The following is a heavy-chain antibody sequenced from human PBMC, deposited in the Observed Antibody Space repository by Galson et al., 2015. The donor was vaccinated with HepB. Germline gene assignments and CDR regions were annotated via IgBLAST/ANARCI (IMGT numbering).Heavy chain of an antibody. D-gene: IGHD5-12*01. Sequence: SLRLSCAASGFTFSSYSMNWVRQAPGKGLEWVSSISGSGAYLYYADSVKGRFTISRDNAKNSLYLQMNSLRAEDTAVYYCAKLSIEWRRFANNDYWGQGTLVAVSS. CDR3: AKLSIEWRRFANNDY. J-gene: IGHJ4*02. CDR2: ISGSGAYL. V-gene: IGHV3-21*01. CDR1: GFTFSSYS.